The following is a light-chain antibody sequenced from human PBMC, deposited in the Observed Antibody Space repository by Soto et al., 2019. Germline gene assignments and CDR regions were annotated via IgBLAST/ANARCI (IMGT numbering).Light chain of an antibody. CDR2: STN. CDR1: SGSVSTSYY. J-gene: IGLJ2*01. V-gene: IGLV8-61*01. CDR3: VLYMGSLVV. Sequence: TVVTQEPSFSVSPGGTVTLTCGLSSGSVSTSYYPSWYQQTPGQAPRTLIYSTNTRSSGVPDRFSGSILGNKAALTITGAQADDESDYYCVLYMGSLVVFGGGTKLTVL.